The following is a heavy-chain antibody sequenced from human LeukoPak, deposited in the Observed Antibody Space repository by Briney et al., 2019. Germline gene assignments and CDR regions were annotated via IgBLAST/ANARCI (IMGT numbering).Heavy chain of an antibody. J-gene: IGHJ4*02. V-gene: IGHV4-59*08. CDR1: GGSINSYY. CDR2: IYYSGST. D-gene: IGHD6-13*01. Sequence: SETLSLTCTVSGGSINSYYWSWIRQPPGKGLEWIGYIYYSGSTNYNSSLKSRVTISVDTSQSQFSLKLSSVTAADTAVYYCVRHGSSWTYFDYWGQGTLVTVSS. CDR3: VRHGSSWTYFDY.